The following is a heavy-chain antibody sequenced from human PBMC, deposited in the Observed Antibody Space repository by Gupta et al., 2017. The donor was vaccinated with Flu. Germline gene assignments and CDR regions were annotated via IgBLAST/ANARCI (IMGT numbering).Heavy chain of an antibody. CDR2: IYPGDSDT. V-gene: IGHV5-51*01. D-gene: IGHD4/OR15-4a*01. Sequence: DVQLVQSGAEVNKPAESLKISCKGSGYSFTSYWIGWVRQMPGTGLEWMGIIYPGDSDTRYSPSFQCQVTISADKSISTAYLQWSSLKASDTAMYYCARQGEGGGCYLLTDYYGMDVWGQGTTVTVSS. CDR3: ARQGEGGGCYLLTDYYGMDV. J-gene: IGHJ6*02. CDR1: GYSFTSYW.